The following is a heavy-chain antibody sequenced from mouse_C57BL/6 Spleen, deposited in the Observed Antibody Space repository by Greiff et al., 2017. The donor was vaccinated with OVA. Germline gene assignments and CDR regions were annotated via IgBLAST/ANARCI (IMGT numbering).Heavy chain of an antibody. V-gene: IGHV1-81*01. J-gene: IGHJ4*01. CDR2: IYPRSGNT. CDR3: ARQLRLYYYAMDY. Sequence: QVHVKQSGAELARPGASVKLSCKASGYTFTSYGISWVKQRTGQGLEWIGEIYPRSGNTYYNEKFKGKATLTADKSSSTAYMELRSLTSEDSAVYFCARQLRLYYYAMDYWGQGTSGTVSS. CDR1: GYTFTSYG. D-gene: IGHD3-2*02.